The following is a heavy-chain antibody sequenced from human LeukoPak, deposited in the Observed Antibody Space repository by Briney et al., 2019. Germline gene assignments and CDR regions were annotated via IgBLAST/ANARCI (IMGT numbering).Heavy chain of an antibody. CDR1: GLTFSSYA. J-gene: IGHJ5*02. Sequence: GGSLRLSYAASGLTFSSYAMSWVRPAPGKGLEWVSAISGSGGSTYYADSVKGRFTISRDNSKNTLYLQMNSLRAEDTAVYYCAKDCYDFWRWGNWFDPWGQGTLVTVSS. CDR3: AKDCYDFWRWGNWFDP. CDR2: ISGSGGST. D-gene: IGHD3-3*01. V-gene: IGHV3-23*01.